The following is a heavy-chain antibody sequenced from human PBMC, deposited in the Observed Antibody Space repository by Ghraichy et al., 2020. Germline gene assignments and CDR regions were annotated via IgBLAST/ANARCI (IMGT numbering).Heavy chain of an antibody. V-gene: IGHV1-2*02. CDR3: VRVSTATRRGDNRFDP. CDR2: INSNSGGT. D-gene: IGHD3-10*01. Sequence: ASVKVSCKASGYTFIDYYIQWVRQAPGQGLEWMGWINSNSGGTNYAQKFQGRVTMTRDTSVSTAYMELSRLKSDDTALYYCVRVSTATRRGDNRFDPWGQGTLVTVSS. CDR1: GYTFIDYY. J-gene: IGHJ5*02.